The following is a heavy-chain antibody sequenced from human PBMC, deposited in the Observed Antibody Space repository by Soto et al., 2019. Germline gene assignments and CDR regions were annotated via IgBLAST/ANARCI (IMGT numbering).Heavy chain of an antibody. V-gene: IGHV3-33*01. D-gene: IGHD6-13*01. J-gene: IGHJ3*02. CDR1: GFTFSSYG. CDR2: IWYDGSNK. Sequence: GGSLRLSCAASGFTFSSYGMHWVRQAPGKGLEWVAVIWYDGSNKYYADSVKGRFTISRDNSKNTLYLQMNSLRAEDTAVYYCARDSGIAAAGGAFDIWGQGTMVTVSS. CDR3: ARDSGIAAAGGAFDI.